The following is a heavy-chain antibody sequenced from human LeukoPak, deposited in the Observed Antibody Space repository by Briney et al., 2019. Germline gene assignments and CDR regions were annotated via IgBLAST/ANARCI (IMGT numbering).Heavy chain of an antibody. Sequence: GASVKVSCKASGGTFSSYAISWVRQAPGQGLEWMGGIIPIFGTANYAQKFQGRVTITTDESTSTAYMELSSLRSEDTAVYYCARSSCGGDCYSSPLDAFDIWGQGTMVTVSS. CDR1: GGTFSSYA. CDR2: IIPIFGTA. CDR3: ARSSCGGDCYSSPLDAFDI. J-gene: IGHJ3*02. V-gene: IGHV1-69*05. D-gene: IGHD2-21*02.